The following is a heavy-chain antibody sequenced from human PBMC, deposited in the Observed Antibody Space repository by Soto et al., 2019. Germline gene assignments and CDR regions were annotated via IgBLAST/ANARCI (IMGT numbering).Heavy chain of an antibody. D-gene: IGHD4-17*01. CDR2: IGSSITSS. J-gene: IGHJ6*02. CDR3: VRGPRKDYGDYVIYYYYGMDV. Sequence: EVQLVESGGGLVKPGGSLRLSCAASGFTFSDYSINWVRQAPGKGLVWVSSIGSSITSSYYADSVEGRFTISRDNARNTLFLQMNSLRVEDAGVYYCVRGPRKDYGDYVIYYYYGMDVWGQGTTVTVSS. CDR1: GFTFSDYS. V-gene: IGHV3-21*01.